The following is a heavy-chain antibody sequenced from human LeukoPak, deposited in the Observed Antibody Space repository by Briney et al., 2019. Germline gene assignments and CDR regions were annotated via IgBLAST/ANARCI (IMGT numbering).Heavy chain of an antibody. CDR3: ARDARRYYYDSSGYSPSGY. CDR2: INPSGGST. CDR1: GYTFTSYY. Sequence: ASVKVSCKASGYTFTSYYIHWVRQAPGQGLEWMGIINPSGGSTSYAQKFQGRVTMTRDMSTSTVHMELSSLRSEDTAVYYCARDARRYYYDSSGYSPSGYWGQGTLVTVSS. J-gene: IGHJ4*02. D-gene: IGHD3-22*01. V-gene: IGHV1-46*01.